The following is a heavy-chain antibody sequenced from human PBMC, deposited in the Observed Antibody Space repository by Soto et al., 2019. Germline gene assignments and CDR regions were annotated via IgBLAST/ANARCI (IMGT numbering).Heavy chain of an antibody. CDR3: ASLPSRNRGRDSYDSRDY. CDR2: ISSSSSYI. CDR1: GLTFSSYS. J-gene: IGHJ4*02. D-gene: IGHD5-18*01. Sequence: GGSLRLSCAASGLTFSSYSMNWVRQAPGKGLEWVSSISSSSSYIYYADSVKGRFTISRDNAKNSLYLQMNSLRAEDTAVYYCASLPSRNRGRDSYDSRDYWGQGTLVTVSS. V-gene: IGHV3-21*01.